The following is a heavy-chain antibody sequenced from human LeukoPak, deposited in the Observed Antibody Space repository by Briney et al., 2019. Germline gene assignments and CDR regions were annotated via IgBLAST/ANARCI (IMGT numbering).Heavy chain of an antibody. D-gene: IGHD6-13*01. CDR2: IYPGDSDT. CDR1: GYSFTSYW. J-gene: IGHJ6*03. CDR3: ATYSSSRRNYCYMDV. Sequence: GESLKISCKGSGYSFTSYWIGWVRQMPGKGLEWMGIIYPGDSDTRYSPSFQGQVTISADKSISTAYLQWSSLKASDTAMYYCATYSSSRRNYCYMDVWGKGTTVTVSS. V-gene: IGHV5-51*01.